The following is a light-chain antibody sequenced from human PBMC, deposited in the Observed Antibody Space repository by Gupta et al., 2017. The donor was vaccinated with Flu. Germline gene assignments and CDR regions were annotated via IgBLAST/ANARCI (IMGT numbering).Light chain of an antibody. CDR3: CSYAGSSTLPYV. J-gene: IGLJ1*01. V-gene: IGLV2-23*01. Sequence: QSALTQPASVSGSPGQSITLSCTGTSSDVGSYNLVSWYQQHPGKAPKLMIYEGSKRPSGVSNRFSGSKSGNTASLTISGLQAEDEADYYCCSYAGSSTLPYVFGTGTKVTVL. CDR2: EGS. CDR1: SSDVGSYNL.